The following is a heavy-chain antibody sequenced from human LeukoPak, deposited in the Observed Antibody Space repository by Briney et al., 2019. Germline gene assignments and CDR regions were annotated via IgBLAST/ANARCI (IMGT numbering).Heavy chain of an antibody. D-gene: IGHD3-22*01. CDR2: IYTSGST. Sequence: SETLSLTCTVSGGSISSYYWSWIRQPAGKGLEWIGRIYTSGSTNYNPSFKSRVTMSVDTSKNQFSLKLSSVTAADTAVYYCARDGRYYYDSSGYYDWFDPWGQGTLVTVSS. J-gene: IGHJ5*02. CDR3: ARDGRYYYDSSGYYDWFDP. CDR1: GGSISSYY. V-gene: IGHV4-4*07.